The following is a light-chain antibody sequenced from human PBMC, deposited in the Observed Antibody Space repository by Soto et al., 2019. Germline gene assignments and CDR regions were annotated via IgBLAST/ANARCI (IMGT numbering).Light chain of an antibody. J-gene: IGKJ4*01. CDR1: QSVSSY. Sequence: EIVLTQSPATLSLSPGERATLSCRASQSVSSYLAWYQQKPGQXPXXLIYDASNRATGIPARFSGSGSGTDFTLTISSLEPEDFAVDYCQQRSNWLTFGGGTKVDIK. V-gene: IGKV3-11*01. CDR3: QQRSNWLT. CDR2: DAS.